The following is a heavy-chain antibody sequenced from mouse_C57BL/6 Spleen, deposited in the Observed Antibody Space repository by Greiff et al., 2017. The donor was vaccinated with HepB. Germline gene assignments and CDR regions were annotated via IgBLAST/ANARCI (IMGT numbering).Heavy chain of an antibody. Sequence: QVQLQQSGAELVRPGTSVKVSCKASGYAFTNYLIEWVKQRPGQGLEWIGVINPGSGGTNYNEKFKGKATLTADKSSSTAYMQLSSLTSEDSAVSCCARNGYYERNYYAMDYWGQGTSGTVSS. CDR2: INPGSGGT. V-gene: IGHV1-54*01. J-gene: IGHJ4*01. D-gene: IGHD2-3*01. CDR3: ARNGYYERNYYAMDY. CDR1: GYAFTNYL.